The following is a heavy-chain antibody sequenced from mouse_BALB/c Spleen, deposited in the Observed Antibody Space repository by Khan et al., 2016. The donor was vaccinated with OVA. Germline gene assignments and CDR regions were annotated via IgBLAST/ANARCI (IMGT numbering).Heavy chain of an antibody. Sequence: EVELVESGGGLVKPGGSLKLSCAASGFTFSDYYMYWVRQTPEKRLEWVATISDGGVYTYYPDSVKGRFTISRVDAKNNLYLQVSSLKSEDTAMYYCARGYYGDPVSYWGQGTLVTVSA. V-gene: IGHV5-4*02. D-gene: IGHD2-13*01. CDR2: ISDGGVYT. J-gene: IGHJ3*01. CDR3: ARGYYGDPVSY. CDR1: GFTFSDYY.